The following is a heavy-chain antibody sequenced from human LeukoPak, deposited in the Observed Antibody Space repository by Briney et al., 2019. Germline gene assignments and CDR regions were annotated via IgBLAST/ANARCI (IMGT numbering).Heavy chain of an antibody. CDR2: INPSGGST. CDR1: GYTFTSYY. V-gene: IGHV1-46*01. D-gene: IGHD3-3*01. J-gene: IGHJ6*02. CDR3: ARGQKLLEWLLNYYYYYGMDV. Sequence: ASVKVSCKASGYTFTSYYMHWVRQAPGQGLEWMGIINPSGGSTSYAQKFQGRVTMTRNTSISTAYMELSSLRSEDTAVYYCARGQKLLEWLLNYYYYYGMDVWGQGTTVTVSS.